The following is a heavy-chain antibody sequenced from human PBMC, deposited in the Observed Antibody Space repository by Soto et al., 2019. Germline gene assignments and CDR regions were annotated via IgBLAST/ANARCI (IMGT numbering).Heavy chain of an antibody. CDR2: ISSSGDAI. CDR3: ARDPSRGYNYGEDY. J-gene: IGHJ4*02. CDR1: GFTFSDYY. Sequence: QVQLVESGGSLVKPGGSLRLSCAASGFTFSDYYMSWIRQAPGKGLEWSSYISSSGDAIYYADSVKGRFTISRDNAKNSLYLQMNSLRAEDTAVYYCARDPSRGYNYGEDYWGQGTLVTVSS. D-gene: IGHD5-18*01. V-gene: IGHV3-11*01.